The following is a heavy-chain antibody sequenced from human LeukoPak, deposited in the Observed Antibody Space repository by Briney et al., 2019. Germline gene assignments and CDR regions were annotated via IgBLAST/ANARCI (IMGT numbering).Heavy chain of an antibody. CDR1: GFTVSTNC. CDR2: IYSGGTT. Sequence: GGSLRLSCAASGFTVSTNCMTWVRQAPGKGLEWVSTIYSGGTTYYADSVIGRFTISRDNSKNKVYLQMNRLRAEDTAVYYCANLMGGAGTTRGYWGQGTLVTVSS. D-gene: IGHD1/OR15-1a*01. J-gene: IGHJ4*02. V-gene: IGHV3-53*01. CDR3: ANLMGGAGTTRGY.